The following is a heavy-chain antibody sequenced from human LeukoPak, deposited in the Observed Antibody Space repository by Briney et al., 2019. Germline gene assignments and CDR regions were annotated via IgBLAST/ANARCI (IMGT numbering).Heavy chain of an antibody. V-gene: IGHV1-69*06. J-gene: IGHJ4*02. CDR3: ARDTFQGHQLLSQTQAGEFDY. CDR2: IIPIFGTA. CDR1: GGTFSSYA. Sequence: ASVKVSCKASGGTFSSYAISWVRQAPGQGLEWMGGIIPIFGTANYAQKFQGRVTITADKSTSTAYMELSRLRSDDTAVYYCARDTFQGHQLLSQTQAGEFDYWGQGTLVTVSS. D-gene: IGHD2-2*01.